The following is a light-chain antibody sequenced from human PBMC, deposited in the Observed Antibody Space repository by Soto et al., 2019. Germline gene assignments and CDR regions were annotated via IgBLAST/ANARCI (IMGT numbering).Light chain of an antibody. V-gene: IGKV1-33*01. Sequence: DIQMTQSPSSLSASIGDRVTITCQASQDINNYLNWYQQKPGKAPKLLIYDASNLEKGVPSRFSGSGSGTDFTCTLSSLQHEDIATYFCQQYDNVPYTFGQGTKLEI. J-gene: IGKJ2*01. CDR1: QDINNY. CDR3: QQYDNVPYT. CDR2: DAS.